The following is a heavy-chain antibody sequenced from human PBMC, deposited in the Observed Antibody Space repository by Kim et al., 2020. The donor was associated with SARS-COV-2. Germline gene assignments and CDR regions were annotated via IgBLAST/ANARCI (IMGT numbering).Heavy chain of an antibody. Sequence: RVTISVDTSKNQFSLKLSSVTAADTAVYYCARWFLGSVDIVATIPGGFDYWGQGTLVTVSS. CDR3: ARWFLGSVDIVATIPGGFDY. D-gene: IGHD5-12*01. J-gene: IGHJ4*02. V-gene: IGHV4-39*01.